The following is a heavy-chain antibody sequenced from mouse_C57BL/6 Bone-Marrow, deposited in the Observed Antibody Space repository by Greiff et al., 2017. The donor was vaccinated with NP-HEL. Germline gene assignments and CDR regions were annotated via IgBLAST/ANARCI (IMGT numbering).Heavy chain of an antibody. CDR3: ARCLCRNYFDY. CDR1: GYTFTSYW. CDR2: IYPGSGST. J-gene: IGHJ2*01. Sequence: VQLQQPGAELVKPGASVKMSCKASGYTFTSYWITWVKQRPGQGLEWIGDIYPGSGSTNYNEKLKSKATLTVEPSSSTAYMQLSSLSSEDSAVDSCARCLCRNYFDYWGQGTTLTVSS. V-gene: IGHV1-55*01. D-gene: IGHD6-5*01.